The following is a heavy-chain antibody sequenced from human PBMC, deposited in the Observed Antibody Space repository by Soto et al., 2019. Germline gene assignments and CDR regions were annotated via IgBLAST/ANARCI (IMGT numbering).Heavy chain of an antibody. J-gene: IGHJ4*02. CDR1: NGSISGSGHY. CDR2: IYYTENT. Sequence: VSNGSISGSGHYWGWIRQPPGKGLEWIGIIYYTENTYYSPSFTSRVTISLDKSENQFSLKVTSLTAADTAVYYCASRDPGTSVDYWGQGTLVTVPS. D-gene: IGHD1-7*01. V-gene: IGHV4-39*07. CDR3: ASRDPGTSVDY.